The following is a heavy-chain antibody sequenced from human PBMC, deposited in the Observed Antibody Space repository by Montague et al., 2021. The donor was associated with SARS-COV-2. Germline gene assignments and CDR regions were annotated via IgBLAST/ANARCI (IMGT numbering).Heavy chain of an antibody. J-gene: IGHJ4*02. D-gene: IGHD4-11*01. Sequence: SETLSLTCSFSGGSISTGSYYWGWIRQPPRKGLEWIGSIYYSGDTYYNPSLKGRVTISVDTSKNQFSLRLSSATAADTAVYYCVRGGDYTDYGRVDYWGQGTLVIVSS. CDR3: VRGGDYTDYGRVDY. V-gene: IGHV4-39*01. CDR2: IYYSGDT. CDR1: GGSISTGSYY.